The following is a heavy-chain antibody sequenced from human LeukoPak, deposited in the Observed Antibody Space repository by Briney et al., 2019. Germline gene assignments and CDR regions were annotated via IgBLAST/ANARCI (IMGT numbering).Heavy chain of an antibody. CDR1: GGSISSYY. J-gene: IGHJ6*02. V-gene: IGHV4-59*01. D-gene: IGHD6-13*01. Sequence: PSETLSLTCTVSGGSISSYYWSWIRQPPGKGLEWIGYIYYSGSTNYNPSLKSRVTISVDTSKNQSSLKLSSVTAADTAVYYCARVYSSSWTNYYYYYGMDVWGQGTTVTVSS. CDR2: IYYSGST. CDR3: ARVYSSSWTNYYYYYGMDV.